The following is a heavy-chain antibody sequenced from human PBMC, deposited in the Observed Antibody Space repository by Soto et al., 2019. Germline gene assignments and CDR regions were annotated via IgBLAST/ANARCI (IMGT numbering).Heavy chain of an antibody. CDR1: GYSFTSYW. J-gene: IGHJ6*02. CDR3: ARLRLEQGLPAHMDV. CDR2: IYPGDSDT. Sequence: GESLKISCKGSGYSFTSYWIGWVRQMPGKGLEWMGIIYPGDSDTRYSPSFQGKVTISADKSISTAYLQWSSLKASDTAMYYCARLRLEQGLPAHMDVWGQGTTVTV. V-gene: IGHV5-51*01. D-gene: IGHD1-1*01.